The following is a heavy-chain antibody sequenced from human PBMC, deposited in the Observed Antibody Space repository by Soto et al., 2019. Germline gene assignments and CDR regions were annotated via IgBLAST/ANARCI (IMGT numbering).Heavy chain of an antibody. CDR3: ARSPYSAAGTGYYYYYGMDV. J-gene: IGHJ6*02. Sequence: GESLKISCRGSGYSFTSYWISWVRQMPGKGLEWMGRIDPSDSYTNYSPSFQGHVTISADKSISTAYLQWSSLKASDTAMYYCARSPYSAAGTGYYYYYGMDVWGQGITVTVSS. CDR2: IDPSDSYT. D-gene: IGHD6-13*01. V-gene: IGHV5-10-1*01. CDR1: GYSFTSYW.